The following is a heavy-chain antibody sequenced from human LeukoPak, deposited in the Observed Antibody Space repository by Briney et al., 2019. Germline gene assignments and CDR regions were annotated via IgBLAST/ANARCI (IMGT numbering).Heavy chain of an antibody. D-gene: IGHD3-3*01. CDR1: GGSFSGYY. J-gene: IGHJ5*02. Sequence: SETLSLTCAVYGGSFSGYYWSWIRQPPGKGLEWIGEINHSGSTNYNPSLKSRVTISVDTSKNQFSLKLSSVTAADTAVYYCAREAPIFGVAPNWFDPWGQGTLVTVSS. V-gene: IGHV4-34*01. CDR3: AREAPIFGVAPNWFDP. CDR2: INHSGST.